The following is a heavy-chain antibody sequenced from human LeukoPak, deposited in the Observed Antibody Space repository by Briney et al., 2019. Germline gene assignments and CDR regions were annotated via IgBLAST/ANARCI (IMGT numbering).Heavy chain of an antibody. CDR1: GFTFSSYG. CDR2: ISGSGGST. CDR3: AKDPYSSSWYGRCWFDP. J-gene: IGHJ5*02. D-gene: IGHD6-13*01. Sequence: GGSLRLSCAASGFTFSSYGMHWVRQTPGKGLEWVSAISGSGGSTYYADSVKGRFTISRDNSKNTLYLQMNSLRAEDTAVYYCAKDPYSSSWYGRCWFDPWGQGTLVTVSS. V-gene: IGHV3-23*01.